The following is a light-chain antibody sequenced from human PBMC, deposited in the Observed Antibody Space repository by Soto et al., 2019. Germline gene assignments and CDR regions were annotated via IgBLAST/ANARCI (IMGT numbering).Light chain of an antibody. CDR2: DTS. V-gene: IGKV3-15*01. Sequence: EIVMTQSPATLSVSPGERVTLSCRASQSVSNKLGWYQHKPGQAPRLLIYDTSTRAAGTPARFTGSGSGTDFTLTITSLQSEDFAVYYCQQYNAWPRTFGQGTKVDIK. J-gene: IGKJ1*01. CDR1: QSVSNK. CDR3: QQYNAWPRT.